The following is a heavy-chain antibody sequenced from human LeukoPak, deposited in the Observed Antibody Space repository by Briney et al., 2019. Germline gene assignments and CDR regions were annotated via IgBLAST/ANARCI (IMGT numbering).Heavy chain of an antibody. Sequence: ASVKVSCKAFGYTFTYDYIHWVRQAPGQGLEWMGWIIPIFGTANYAQKFQGRVTITADKSTSTAYMELSSLRSEDTAVYYCARSRASPLSLWRHSSSWKDFDYWGQGTLVTVSS. D-gene: IGHD6-13*01. CDR1: GYTFTYDY. CDR3: ARSRASPLSLWRHSSSWKDFDY. V-gene: IGHV1-69*06. J-gene: IGHJ4*02. CDR2: IIPIFGTA.